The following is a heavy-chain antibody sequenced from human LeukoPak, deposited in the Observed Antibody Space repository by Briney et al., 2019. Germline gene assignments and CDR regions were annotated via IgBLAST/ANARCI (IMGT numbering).Heavy chain of an antibody. CDR2: ISGSGGST. V-gene: IGHV3-23*01. D-gene: IGHD3-22*01. J-gene: IGHJ3*02. Sequence: TGGSLRLSCAASGFTFSSYGMSWVRQAPGKGLEWVSAISGSGGSTYYADSVKGRFTISRDNSKNTLYLQMNSLRAEDTAVYYCAKESMISNAFDIWGQGTMVTVSS. CDR1: GFTFSSYG. CDR3: AKESMISNAFDI.